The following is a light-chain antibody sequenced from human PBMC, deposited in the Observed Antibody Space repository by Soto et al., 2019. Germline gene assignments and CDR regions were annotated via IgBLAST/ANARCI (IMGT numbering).Light chain of an antibody. J-gene: IGLJ1*01. CDR1: SGDIGSDNP. CDR2: KVP. V-gene: IGLV2-14*01. Sequence: SALTQPASVSWSPGQSISISCTGTSGDIGSDNPVSRYQQHPGNAPKLFIYKVPGRPSGASNRFSGTESGNTASLTTSGLEAEDEAEYYCRSYPNLITRGCVFGTGTSVTVL. CDR3: RSYPNLITRGCV.